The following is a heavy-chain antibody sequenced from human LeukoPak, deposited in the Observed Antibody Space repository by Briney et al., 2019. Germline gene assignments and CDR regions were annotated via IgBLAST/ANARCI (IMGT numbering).Heavy chain of an antibody. CDR1: GFTFSSY. CDR3: ARVARLRFHFDP. CDR2: ISSSSTHI. D-gene: IGHD3-16*01. V-gene: IGHV3-21*01. J-gene: IGHJ5*02. Sequence: GGSLRLSCAASGFTFSSYMNWVRQAPGKGLEWVSSISSSSTHIYFADSVKGRFTISRDNAKNSLYLQMNSLRAEDTAVYYCARVARLRFHFDPWGQGTLVTVSS.